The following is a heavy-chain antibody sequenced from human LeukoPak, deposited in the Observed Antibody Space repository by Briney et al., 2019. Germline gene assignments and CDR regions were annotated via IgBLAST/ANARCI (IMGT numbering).Heavy chain of an antibody. CDR3: ARLGLKTTGTIY. CDR1: GGSIRSSGYY. J-gene: IGHJ4*02. V-gene: IGHV4-39*01. D-gene: IGHD1-14*01. CDR2: IYYEGRT. Sequence: PSDTLSLTCTVSGGSIRSSGYYWGWIRQPPGKGLEWIASIYYEGRTLYNPSLKSRVTISIDTSASQFSLRLTSMTAPYTAVYYCARLGLKTTGTIYWGQGILVTVSS.